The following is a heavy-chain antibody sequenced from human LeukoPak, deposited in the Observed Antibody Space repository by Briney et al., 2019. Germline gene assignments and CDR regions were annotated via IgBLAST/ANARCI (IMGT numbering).Heavy chain of an antibody. Sequence: GGSLRLSCAASGFTFDDYAMHWVRPAPGKGLEWVSGISWDSGSIGYADSVKGRFTISRDNAKNSLYLQMNSLRAEDMALYYCAKLSSGSYHPGGDTFDIWGQGTMVTVSS. V-gene: IGHV3-9*03. D-gene: IGHD1-26*01. CDR3: AKLSSGSYHPGGDTFDI. CDR2: ISWDSGSI. CDR1: GFTFDDYA. J-gene: IGHJ3*02.